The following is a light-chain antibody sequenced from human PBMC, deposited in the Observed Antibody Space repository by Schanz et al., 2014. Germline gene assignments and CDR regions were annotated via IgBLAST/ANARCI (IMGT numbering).Light chain of an antibody. CDR1: QSVSSY. V-gene: IGKV3-20*01. J-gene: IGKJ4*01. Sequence: EIVLTQSPATLSLSPGERATLSCRASQSVSSYLAWYQQKPGQAPRLLIYGASNRATGIPDRFSGSGSGTDFTLTISRLEPEDFAVYYCQQYGSSLLTFGGGTKVEIK. CDR2: GAS. CDR3: QQYGSSLLT.